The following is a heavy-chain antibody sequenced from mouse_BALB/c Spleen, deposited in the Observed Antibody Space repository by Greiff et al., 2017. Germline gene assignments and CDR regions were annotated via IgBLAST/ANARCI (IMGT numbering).Heavy chain of an antibody. CDR2: INPGSGGT. J-gene: IGHJ2*01. D-gene: IGHD2-1*01. V-gene: IGHV1-54*01. Sequence: VQLHQSGAELVRPGTSVKVSCKASGYAFTNYLIEWVKQRPGQGLEWIGVINPGSGGTNYNEKFKGKATLTADKSSSTAYMQLSSLTSDDSAVYFCARRGDYGNFDYWGQGTTLTVSS. CDR1: GYAFTNYL. CDR3: ARRGDYGNFDY.